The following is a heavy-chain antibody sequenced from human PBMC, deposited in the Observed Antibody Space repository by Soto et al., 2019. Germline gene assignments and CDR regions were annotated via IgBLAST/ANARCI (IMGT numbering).Heavy chain of an antibody. D-gene: IGHD3-22*01. CDR3: ARDLGYYDSSGYYLTLDY. CDR2: IIPIFGTA. J-gene: IGHJ4*02. V-gene: IGHV1-69*12. CDR1: GGTFSSYA. Sequence: QVQLVQSGAEVKKPGSSVKVSCKASGGTFSSYAISWVRQAPGQGLEWMGGIIPIFGTANYAQKFQGRVTITADESTSTAYMELSSLRSEDTAVYYCARDLGYYDSSGYYLTLDYWCQGTLVTVSS.